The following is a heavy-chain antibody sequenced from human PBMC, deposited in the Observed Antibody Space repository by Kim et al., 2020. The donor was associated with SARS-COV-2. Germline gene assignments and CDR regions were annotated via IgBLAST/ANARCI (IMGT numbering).Heavy chain of an antibody. D-gene: IGHD3-22*01. Sequence: GGSLRLSCAASGFTFSSYGMHWVRQAPGKGLEWVAVISYDGSNKYYADSVKGRFTISRDNSKNTLYLQMNSLRAEDTAVYYCAHQPANTYYDSITWGQGTLVTVPS. J-gene: IGHJ5*02. CDR1: GFTFSSYG. CDR2: ISYDGSNK. CDR3: AHQPANTYYDSIT. V-gene: IGHV3-30*03.